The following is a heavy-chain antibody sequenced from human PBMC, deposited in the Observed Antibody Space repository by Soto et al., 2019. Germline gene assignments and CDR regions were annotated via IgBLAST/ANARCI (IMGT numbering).Heavy chain of an antibody. Sequence: EVQLLESGGGLVQPGGSLRLSCAASGFTFSSYAMSWVRQAPGKGLEWVSAISGGGGSTYYADSVKGRFTISRDNSKNTLYLQMNSLRAADTAVYYCAKPRWGDYGERVEDVWGQGTTVTVSS. V-gene: IGHV3-23*01. D-gene: IGHD4-17*01. CDR1: GFTFSSYA. J-gene: IGHJ6*02. CDR3: AKPRWGDYGERVEDV. CDR2: ISGGGGST.